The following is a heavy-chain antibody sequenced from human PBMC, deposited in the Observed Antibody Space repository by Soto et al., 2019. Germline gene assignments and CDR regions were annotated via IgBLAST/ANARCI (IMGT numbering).Heavy chain of an antibody. CDR1: GFTFSNFA. V-gene: IGHV3-30-3*01. CDR3: ARDSPDAFWSTWHVDY. Sequence: QVQLVESGGGVVQPGRSLRLSCAASGFTFSNFAMHWFRQAPGKGLEWVAARSFDGTTKFYADSVKGRFTVSRDNSHNTSYLQVYSLRDEDSAVYYCARDSPDAFWSTWHVDYWGQGTLVTVSS. CDR2: RSFDGTTK. D-gene: IGHD3-3*01. J-gene: IGHJ4*02.